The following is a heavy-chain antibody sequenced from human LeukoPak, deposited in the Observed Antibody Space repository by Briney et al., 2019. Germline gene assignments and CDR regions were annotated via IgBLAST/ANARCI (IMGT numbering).Heavy chain of an antibody. CDR2: IYYSGST. V-gene: IGHV4-39*01. J-gene: IGHJ4*02. Sequence: SETLSLTYTVSGGSISSSSYYWGWIRQPPGKGLEWIGTIYYSGSTYYNASLKSRLTISVDTSKNQFSLKLSSVTAADTAVYYCARLSGGTQWLAPFDYWGQGTLVTVSS. CDR3: ARLSGGTQWLAPFDY. D-gene: IGHD6-19*01. CDR1: GGSISSSSYY.